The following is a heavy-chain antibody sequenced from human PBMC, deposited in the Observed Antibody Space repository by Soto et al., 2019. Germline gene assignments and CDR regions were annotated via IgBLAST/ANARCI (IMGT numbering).Heavy chain of an antibody. CDR3: ARLFIHRPGRVY. CDR2: IYYSGST. Sequence: SETLSLTCTVSGGSISSSSYYWGWIRQPPGKGLEWIGSIYYSGSTYYNPSLKSRVTISVDTSKNQFSLKLSSVTAADTAVYYCARLFIHRPGRVYWGQGTLVTVSS. D-gene: IGHD3-10*02. V-gene: IGHV4-39*01. CDR1: GGSISSSSYY. J-gene: IGHJ4*02.